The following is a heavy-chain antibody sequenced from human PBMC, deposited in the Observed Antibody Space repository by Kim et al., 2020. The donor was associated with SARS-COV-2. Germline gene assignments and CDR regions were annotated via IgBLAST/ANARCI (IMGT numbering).Heavy chain of an antibody. CDR1: GGTISSSSYY. J-gene: IGHJ6*01. D-gene: IGHD2-15*01. V-gene: IGHV4-39*01. CDR2: IYYSGST. Sequence: SETLSLTCTASGGTISSSSYYWGWIRQPPGKGLEWIGSIYYSGSTYCNSSINSLAIISVDTSKNQFPLKLSSVTAAATAVYYCARLYCSGGSCYSYYYYG. CDR3: ARLYCSGGSCYSYYYYG.